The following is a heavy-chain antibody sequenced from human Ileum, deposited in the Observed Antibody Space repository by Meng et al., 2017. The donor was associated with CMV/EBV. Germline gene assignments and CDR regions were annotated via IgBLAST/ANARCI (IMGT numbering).Heavy chain of an antibody. D-gene: IGHD1-26*01. CDR3: AKDSRSRGEQLPWYLFED. Sequence: GGSLRLSCGASGFDFNRYGMHWVRQAPGKGLEWVAFIQYDGSIKNYADSVKGRFSISRDNSKNTVYLQMNSLRTEDTAVYYCAKDSRSRGEQLPWYLFEDWGQATLVTVSS. J-gene: IGHJ4*02. V-gene: IGHV3-30*02. CDR1: GFDFNRYG. CDR2: IQYDGSIK.